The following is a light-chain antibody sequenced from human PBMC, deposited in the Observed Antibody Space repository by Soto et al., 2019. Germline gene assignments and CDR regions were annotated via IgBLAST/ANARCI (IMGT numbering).Light chain of an antibody. V-gene: IGKV1-12*01. Sequence: DIQMTQSPSSVSASVGDRVTITCRASQGISSWVAWYQHKPGKAPNLLIYAASTLQSGVPSRFSVSGSGTEFSLTISSLQPEDFATYYCQQADTFPLTFGGGTTLEIK. CDR3: QQADTFPLT. J-gene: IGKJ4*01. CDR1: QGISSW. CDR2: AAS.